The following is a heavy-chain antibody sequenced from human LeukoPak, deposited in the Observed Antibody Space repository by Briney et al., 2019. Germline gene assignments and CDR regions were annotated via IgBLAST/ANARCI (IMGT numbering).Heavy chain of an antibody. Sequence: GGSLRLSCAASGFTFSNYAMSWVRQAPGKGPEWVSAMSGSGGDTYYADSVKGRFTISRDNSKTTLYLQMNSLRAEDTAVYYCAKDREPSRGSFSFFDYWGQGTLVTVSS. V-gene: IGHV3-23*01. CDR1: GFTFSNYA. CDR3: AKDREPSRGSFSFFDY. J-gene: IGHJ4*02. CDR2: MSGSGGDT. D-gene: IGHD1-26*01.